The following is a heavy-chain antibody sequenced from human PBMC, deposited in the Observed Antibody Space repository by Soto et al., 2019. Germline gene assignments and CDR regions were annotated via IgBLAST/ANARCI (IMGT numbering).Heavy chain of an antibody. J-gene: IGHJ4*02. Sequence: GASVKVSCKASGGTFSRYTITWVRQAPGQGLEWMGGITPMFGTPNYAQKFQGRVTITADESTSTAYMELSSLRSEDTAMYYCARDGTLYDSSAYYYLYWGQGPLVTVSS. D-gene: IGHD3-22*01. CDR2: ITPMFGTP. CDR1: GGTFSRYT. V-gene: IGHV1-69*13. CDR3: ARDGTLYDSSAYYYLY.